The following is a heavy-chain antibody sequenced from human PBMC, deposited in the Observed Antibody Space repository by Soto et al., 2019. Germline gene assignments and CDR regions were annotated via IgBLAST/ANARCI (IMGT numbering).Heavy chain of an antibody. D-gene: IGHD2-21*02. V-gene: IGHV4-4*02. CDR1: GGSISSSNW. CDR3: ASLDCCGDCSNPY. Sequence: PSETLSRTGAVSGGSISSSNWWSCFRQPPGKGLEWIGEIYHSGSTNYNPSLKSRVTISVDKSKNQFSLKLSSVTAADTAVSYCASLDCCGDCSNPYWGQGTRITVSS. J-gene: IGHJ4*02. CDR2: IYHSGST.